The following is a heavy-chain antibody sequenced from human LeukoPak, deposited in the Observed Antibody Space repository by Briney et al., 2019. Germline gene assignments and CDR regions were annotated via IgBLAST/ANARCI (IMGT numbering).Heavy chain of an antibody. D-gene: IGHD3-10*01. CDR3: ARGPTLVRGVIMPDSVGGMDV. J-gene: IGHJ6*02. Sequence: ASVKVSCKASGFTFTSYDINWVRQAPGQGLEWMGWMNPNSGNTRHAQKVQGRITMTWDTSISTAYMELSSLRSEDTAVYYCARGPTLVRGVIMPDSVGGMDVWGQGTTVTVPS. V-gene: IGHV1-8*01. CDR1: GFTFTSYD. CDR2: MNPNSGNT.